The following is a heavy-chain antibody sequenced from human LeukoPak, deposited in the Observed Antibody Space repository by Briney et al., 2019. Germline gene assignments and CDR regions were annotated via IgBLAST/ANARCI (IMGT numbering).Heavy chain of an antibody. CDR2: VSAYNGNT. CDR1: GYTFTSYG. J-gene: IGHJ4*02. Sequence: ASVKVSCKASGYTFTSYGISWVRQAPGQGLEWMGWVSAYNGNTNYAQKLQGRVTMTTDTSTSTAYMELRSLRSDDTAVYYCAGCFEAAHGGVGATLDYWGQGTLVRVSS. V-gene: IGHV1-18*01. D-gene: IGHD1-26*01. CDR3: AGCFEAAHGGVGATLDY.